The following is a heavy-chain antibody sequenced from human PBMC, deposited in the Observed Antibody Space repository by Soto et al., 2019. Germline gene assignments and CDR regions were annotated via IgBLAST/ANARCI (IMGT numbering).Heavy chain of an antibody. D-gene: IGHD6-13*01. CDR3: ARELAAAAGH. V-gene: IGHV3-30-3*01. CDR1: GFTFSSYA. J-gene: IGHJ4*02. Sequence: GGSLRLSCAASGFTFSSYAMHWVRQAPGKGLEWVALISYDGSDKDYADSVKGRFTISRDNSRNTLFLQMNSLRAEDTAVYYCARELAAAAGHWGQGTLVTVSS. CDR2: ISYDGSDK.